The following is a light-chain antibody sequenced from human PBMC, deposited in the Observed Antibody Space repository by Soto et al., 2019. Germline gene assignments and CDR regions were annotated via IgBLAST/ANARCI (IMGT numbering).Light chain of an antibody. J-gene: IGLJ2*01. V-gene: IGLV1-44*01. CDR3: AAWDDDSLNGL. Sequence: QSVLTQPPSASGTPGQRVTISCSGRSSNIGSNTVNWYQQLPGTAPKLLIYANDQRPSGVPDRFSGSKSGTSASLAISGLQSEDEADYYCAAWDDDSLNGLFGGGTKVTV. CDR1: SSNIGSNT. CDR2: AND.